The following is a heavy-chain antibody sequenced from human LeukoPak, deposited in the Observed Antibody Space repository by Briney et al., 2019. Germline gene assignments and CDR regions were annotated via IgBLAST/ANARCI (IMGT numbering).Heavy chain of an antibody. J-gene: IGHJ6*03. CDR3: ARAGVVPAAMTRVGLNYYYYMDV. D-gene: IGHD2-2*01. Sequence: SETLSLTCAVSGGSISSSNWWSWVRQPPGKGLEWIGEIYHSGSTNYNPSLKSRVTISVDTSKNQFSLKLSSVTAADTAVYYCARAGVVPAAMTRVGLNYYYYMDVWGKGTTVTVSS. CDR2: IYHSGST. CDR1: GGSISSSNW. V-gene: IGHV4-4*02.